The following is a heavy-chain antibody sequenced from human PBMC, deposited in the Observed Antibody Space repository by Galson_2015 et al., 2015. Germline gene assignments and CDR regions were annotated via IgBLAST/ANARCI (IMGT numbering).Heavy chain of an antibody. D-gene: IGHD3-16*01. CDR1: GFTFSSYP. Sequence: SLRLSCAASGFTFSSYPMSWVRQAPGRGLEWVSGIVNSGESTFYADSVRGRFTISRDNSRNTLYLQMNSLRPEDTAIYYCAKARPTLPVYWGQGTLVTVSS. CDR3: AKARPTLPVY. V-gene: IGHV3-23*01. CDR2: IVNSGEST. J-gene: IGHJ4*02.